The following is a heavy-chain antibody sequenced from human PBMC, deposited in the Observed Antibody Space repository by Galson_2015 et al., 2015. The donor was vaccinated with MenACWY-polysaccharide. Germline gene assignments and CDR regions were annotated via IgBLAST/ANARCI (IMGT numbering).Heavy chain of an antibody. J-gene: IGHJ6*02. CDR2: LSRFGGSA. CDR1: RCTFGDHA. Sequence: SLRLSCKVSRCTFGDHAMDWVRQAPGQGLEWIGRLSRFGGSADYAHGLQGRVTFSGDDAKSFLYLQMNSLRPDDTAVYHCARVSHRRTHHHDMDVWGRGTPVTVSS. D-gene: IGHD1-1*01. CDR3: ARVSHRRTHHHDMDV. V-gene: IGHV3-9*01.